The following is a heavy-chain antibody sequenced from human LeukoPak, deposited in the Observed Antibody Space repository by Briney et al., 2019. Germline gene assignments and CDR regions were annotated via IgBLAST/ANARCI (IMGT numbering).Heavy chain of an antibody. Sequence: GRSLRLSCAASGFTFSIYGMHWVRQAPGKGLERVAVISYDGSNKYYADSVKGRFTISRDNSKNALYLQMNSLRAEDTAVYYCSTPDFWSGALLRYYYGMDVWGQGTTVTVSS. V-gene: IGHV3-30*03. J-gene: IGHJ6*02. D-gene: IGHD3-3*01. CDR1: GFTFSIYG. CDR3: STPDFWSGALLRYYYGMDV. CDR2: ISYDGSNK.